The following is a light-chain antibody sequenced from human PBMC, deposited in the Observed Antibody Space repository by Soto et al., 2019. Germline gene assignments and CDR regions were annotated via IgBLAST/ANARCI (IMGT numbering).Light chain of an antibody. CDR1: QSVSNY. V-gene: IGKV1-39*01. CDR2: GAS. J-gene: IGKJ1*01. CDR3: QQSFTTPQT. Sequence: DIQMTQSPSSLSASVGDRVTITCRASQSVSNYLNWYQQKPGKAPELLIYGASSLQSGVPSRFSGSGSGTDFTLTISGLQPEDSATYYCQQSFTTPQTFGQGTKVEIK.